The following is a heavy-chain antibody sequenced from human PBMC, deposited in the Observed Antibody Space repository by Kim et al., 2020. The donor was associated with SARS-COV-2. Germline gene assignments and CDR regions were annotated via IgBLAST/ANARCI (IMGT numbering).Heavy chain of an antibody. CDR2: ISWDGGSI. CDR3: AKDVGGTYAFDI. Sequence: GGSLRLSCAASGFTFDDYAMHWVRQAPGKGLEWVSGISWDGGSIGYADSVKGRFTISRDNAKNSLYLQMNSLRAEDTALYYCAKDVGGTYAFDIWGQGTMVTVSS. D-gene: IGHD1-26*01. V-gene: IGHV3-9*01. CDR1: GFTFDDYA. J-gene: IGHJ3*02.